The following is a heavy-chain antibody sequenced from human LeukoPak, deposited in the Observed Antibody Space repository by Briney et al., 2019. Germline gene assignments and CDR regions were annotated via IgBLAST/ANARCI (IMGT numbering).Heavy chain of an antibody. CDR1: GYSFTSYW. CDR2: IYPGDSDT. Sequence: GESLKISCKGSGYSFTSYWIGWVRQMPGKGLEWMGIIYPGDSDTRYSPSFQGQVTISADKSISTAYLQWSSLKASDTAMYYCARLPPMGCSYGTLDYWGQGTLVTVSS. V-gene: IGHV5-51*01. D-gene: IGHD5-18*01. J-gene: IGHJ4*02. CDR3: ARLPPMGCSYGTLDY.